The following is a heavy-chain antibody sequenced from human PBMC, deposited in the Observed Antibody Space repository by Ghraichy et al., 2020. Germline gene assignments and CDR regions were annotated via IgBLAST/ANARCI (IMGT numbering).Heavy chain of an antibody. Sequence: GGSLRLSCAASGFTFSSYGMHWVRQAPGKGLEWVAVIWYDGSNKYYADSVKGRFTISRDNSKNTLYLQMNSLRAEDTAVYYCASTPSMVTNWFDPWGQGTLVTVSS. V-gene: IGHV3-33*01. CDR1: GFTFSSYG. D-gene: IGHD5-18*01. J-gene: IGHJ5*02. CDR2: IWYDGSNK. CDR3: ASTPSMVTNWFDP.